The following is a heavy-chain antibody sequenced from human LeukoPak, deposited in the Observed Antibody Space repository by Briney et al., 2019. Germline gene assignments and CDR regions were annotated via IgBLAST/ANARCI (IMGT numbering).Heavy chain of an antibody. CDR1: GFAFSRYS. CDR3: ARDYGSGSPWYFDF. Sequence: GGSLRLSCAASGFAFSRYSMNWVRQAPGKGLEWVSYVSTSSSRTHYADSVKGRFTISRDNAKNSLYLQMNSLRDEDTAVYYCARDYGSGSPWYFDFWGQGTLVTVSS. J-gene: IGHJ4*02. D-gene: IGHD3-10*01. CDR2: VSTSSSRT. V-gene: IGHV3-48*02.